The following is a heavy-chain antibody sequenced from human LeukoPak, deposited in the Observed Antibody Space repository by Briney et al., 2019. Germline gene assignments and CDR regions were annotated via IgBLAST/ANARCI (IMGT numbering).Heavy chain of an antibody. D-gene: IGHD6-19*01. CDR3: ASAWDSSGWTNWFDP. V-gene: IGHV1-8*01. CDR1: GYTFTSYD. J-gene: IGHJ5*02. CDR2: MNPNSGNT. Sequence: ASVKVSCKASGYTFTSYDINWVRQATGQGLEWMGWMNPNSGNTGYAQKFRGRVTMTRNTSISTAYMELSSLRSEDTAVHYCASAWDSSGWTNWFDPWGQGTLVTVSS.